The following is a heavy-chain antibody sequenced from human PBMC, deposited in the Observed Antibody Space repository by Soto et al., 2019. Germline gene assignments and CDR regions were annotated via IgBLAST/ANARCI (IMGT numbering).Heavy chain of an antibody. CDR1: GFTFISYA. CDR2: ISYDGSNK. D-gene: IGHD5-12*01. CDR3: ASGPRGGYDFDY. V-gene: IGHV3-30-3*01. Sequence: GGSLRLSCAASGFTFISYAMHWVRQAPGKGLEWVAVISYDGSNKYYADSVKGRFTISRDNSKNTLYLQMNSLRAEDTAVYYCASGPRGGYDFDYWGQGTLVTVSS. J-gene: IGHJ4*02.